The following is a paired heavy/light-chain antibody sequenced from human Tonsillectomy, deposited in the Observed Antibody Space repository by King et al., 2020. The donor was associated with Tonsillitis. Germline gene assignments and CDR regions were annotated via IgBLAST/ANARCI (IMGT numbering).Light chain of an antibody. V-gene: IGKV1-17*03. CDR3: LQHNSYPLT. CDR2: AAS. CDR1: QGISNY. Sequence: DIQMTQSPSAMSASVGDRVTITCRASQGISNYLAWFQQKPGKVPKRLIYAASSLQSGVPSRFSGSGSGTEFTLTISSLQPEDFATYYCLQHNSYPLTFGQGTKVEIK. J-gene: IGKJ1*01.
Heavy chain of an antibody. CDR3: ARENTVTTDFDY. D-gene: IGHD4-17*01. Sequence: QVQLQESGPGLVKPSQTLSLTCTVSGGSISSGDYYWSWIRQPPGKGLEWIGYIYYSGTTYYNPSLKSRVTISVDTSKNQFSLKLSSVTAADTAVYYCARENTVTTDFDYWGQGTLVTVSS. CDR1: GGSISSGDYY. J-gene: IGHJ4*02. CDR2: IYYSGTT. V-gene: IGHV4-30-4*01.